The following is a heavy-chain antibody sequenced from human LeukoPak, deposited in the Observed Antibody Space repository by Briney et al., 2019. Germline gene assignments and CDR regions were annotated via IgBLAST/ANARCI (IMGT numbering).Heavy chain of an antibody. V-gene: IGHV3-23*01. J-gene: IGHJ6*02. D-gene: IGHD3-10*01. CDR2: ISGSGGST. CDR3: ARARGVLYYIGMDV. Sequence: GGSLRLSCAASGFTFSSYAMSWVRQAPGKGLEWVSAISGSGGSTYYADSVKGRFTISRDNSKNTLYLQMNNLRAEDTAVYYCARARGVLYYIGMDVWGQGTTVTVSS. CDR1: GFTFSSYA.